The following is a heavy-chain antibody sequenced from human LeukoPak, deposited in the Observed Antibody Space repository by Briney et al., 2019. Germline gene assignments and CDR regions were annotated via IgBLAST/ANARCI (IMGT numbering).Heavy chain of an antibody. CDR3: AKVTKRWLQFEAFDI. CDR1: GFTFNRYA. J-gene: IGHJ3*02. V-gene: IGHV3-30*04. Sequence: GGSLRLSCAASGFTFNRYAMNWIRQAPGKGLEWVAVISYDGSNKYYADSVKGRFTISRDNSKNTLYLQMNSLRAEDTAVYYCAKVTKRWLQFEAFDIWGQGTMVTVSS. CDR2: ISYDGSNK. D-gene: IGHD5-24*01.